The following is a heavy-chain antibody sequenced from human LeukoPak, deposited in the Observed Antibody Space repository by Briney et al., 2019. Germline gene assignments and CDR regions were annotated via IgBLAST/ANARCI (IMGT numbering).Heavy chain of an antibody. J-gene: IGHJ6*02. V-gene: IGHV3-48*04. CDR3: ASDYYYGMDV. Sequence: GGSLRLSCTASGFTFSNFAMDWVRQAPGKGLEWVSYISGNSRTTYYADSVKGRFTISRDNAKNSLYLQMNSLRAEDTAVYYCASDYYYGMDVWGQGTTVTVSS. CDR2: ISGNSRTT. CDR1: GFTFSNFA.